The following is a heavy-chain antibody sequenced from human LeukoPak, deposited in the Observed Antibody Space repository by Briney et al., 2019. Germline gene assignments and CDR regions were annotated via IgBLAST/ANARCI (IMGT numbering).Heavy chain of an antibody. CDR3: AKEVLDYEIPYWYFDL. D-gene: IGHD4-17*01. Sequence: GGSLRLSCAASGFTFSTYTMSWVRQAPGKGLEWISAMSGDGDYIYYADSVKGRLTISRDNSKSTLYLQMNSLRAEDTAVYHCAKEVLDYEIPYWYFDLWGRGTLVTVSS. V-gene: IGHV3-23*01. J-gene: IGHJ2*01. CDR1: GFTFSTYT. CDR2: MSGDGDYI.